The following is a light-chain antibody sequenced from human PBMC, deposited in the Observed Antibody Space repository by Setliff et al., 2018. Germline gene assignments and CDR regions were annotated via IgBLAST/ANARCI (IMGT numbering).Light chain of an antibody. CDR1: SSDVGGYNY. V-gene: IGLV2-8*01. J-gene: IGLJ1*01. CDR3: SSYAGNLYV. CDR2: EVS. Sequence: QSALTQPPSASGSPGQSVTISCTGTSSDVGGYNYVSWYQQHPGKAPKLMIYEVSKRPSGVPDRFSGSKSGNTASLTVSGLQAEDEADYYCSSYAGNLYVFGTGTKGTVL.